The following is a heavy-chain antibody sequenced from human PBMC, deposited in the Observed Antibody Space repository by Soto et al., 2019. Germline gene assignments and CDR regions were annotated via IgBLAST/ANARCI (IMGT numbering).Heavy chain of an antibody. CDR2: ISDYHGST. D-gene: IGHD6-19*01. CDR3: ARLYSSGWPRSYFDY. CDR1: GYTFTRFG. J-gene: IGHJ4*02. Sequence: QVQLVQSGAEVKRPGSSVKVSCKASGYTFTRFGIGWVRQAPGPGLEFMGWISDYHGSTNYAQNFQGRVTMTTDTPTSTAYMELRSLRSDDTAVYYCARLYSSGWPRSYFDYWGQGTLFTVSS. V-gene: IGHV1-18*01.